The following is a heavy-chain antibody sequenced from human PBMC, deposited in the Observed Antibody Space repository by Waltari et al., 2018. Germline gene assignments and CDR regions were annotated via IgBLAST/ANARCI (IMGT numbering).Heavy chain of an antibody. V-gene: IGHV4-38-2*02. CDR2: IYHSGST. CDR3: ARLSSGYYFPYFDY. Sequence: QVQLQESGPGLVKHSETLSLTCTVSGSPTTIGSYWAWIRRPPGKGVEWIGGIYHSGSTYDNPSLKSRVAISVDTSKNQFPLKLSSVTAADTAVYYCARLSSGYYFPYFDYWGQGTLVTVSS. CDR1: GSPTTIGSY. J-gene: IGHJ4*02. D-gene: IGHD3-22*01.